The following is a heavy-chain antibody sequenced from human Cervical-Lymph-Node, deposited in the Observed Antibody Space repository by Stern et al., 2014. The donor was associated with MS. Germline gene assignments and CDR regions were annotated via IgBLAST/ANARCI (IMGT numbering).Heavy chain of an antibody. Sequence: EVQLVESGGGLVQPGGSLRLSCAASGFTLSDHFIDWVRQAPGKGLEWVGRIRNKISSYSTEYATSVKGRFTISTDDSRNALYLQMNSLKTEDTAIYYCARHVDSGSSWWGQGTLVTVSS. CDR2: IRNKISSYST. V-gene: IGHV3-72*01. CDR3: ARHVDSGSSW. J-gene: IGHJ4*02. CDR1: GFTLSDHF. D-gene: IGHD3-22*01.